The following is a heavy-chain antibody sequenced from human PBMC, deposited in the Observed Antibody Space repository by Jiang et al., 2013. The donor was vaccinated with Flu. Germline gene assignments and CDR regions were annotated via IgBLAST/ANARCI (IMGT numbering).Heavy chain of an antibody. CDR1: GGSISSSSYY. D-gene: IGHD3-22*01. CDR3: ARRYYYDNSAYYYYFDH. CDR2: IYYSGTT. V-gene: IGHV4-39*01. J-gene: IGHJ4*02. Sequence: LVKPSETLSLTCTVSGGSISSSSYYWGWIRQPPGKGLEWIGSIYYSGTTYYNPSLKSRVTLSVDTSKNQFSLKLSSVTAADTAVYYCARRYYYDNSAYYYYFDHWGQGTLVTVSS.